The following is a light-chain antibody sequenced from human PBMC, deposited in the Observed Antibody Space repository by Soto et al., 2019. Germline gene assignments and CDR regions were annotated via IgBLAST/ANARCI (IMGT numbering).Light chain of an antibody. CDR3: PRSNNWPLT. V-gene: IGKV1-5*01. CDR1: QRISNW. Sequence: DIHMTHSPSTLPASVGDRVTITCRASQRISNWLAWYQQKPGAAPKLLIYHASNLESGVPSRFSGSGSGTDFTLTINSLQSEDFAIYYCPRSNNWPLTFGGGTKVDIK. CDR2: HAS. J-gene: IGKJ4*01.